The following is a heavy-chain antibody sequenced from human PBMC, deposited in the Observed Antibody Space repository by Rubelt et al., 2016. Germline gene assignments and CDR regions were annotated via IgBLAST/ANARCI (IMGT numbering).Heavy chain of an antibody. CDR1: GGSFSGYY. V-gene: IGHV4-34*01. J-gene: IGHJ4*02. D-gene: IGHD3-22*01. CDR2: INHSGST. CDR3: ARGPPTLSGYYPRSFDY. Sequence: QVQLQQWGAGLLKPSETLSLTCAVYGGSFSGYYWSWIRQPPGKGLEWIGEINHSGSTNYNPSLKRRVTISVDTTKNQFSLKLSSVTAADTAVYYCARGPPTLSGYYPRSFDYWGQGTLVTVSS.